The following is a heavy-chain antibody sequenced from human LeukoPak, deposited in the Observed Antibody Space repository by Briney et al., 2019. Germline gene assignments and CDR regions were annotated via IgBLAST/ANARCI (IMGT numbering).Heavy chain of an antibody. CDR1: GYTFTNYA. CDR3: ARVEYCNVGNCYFRPGAY. J-gene: IGHJ4*02. D-gene: IGHD2-15*01. V-gene: IGHV1-3*01. Sequence: GASVKVSCKASGYTFTNYAMHWVRQAPGQRLEWMGWVNAGNGNTKYSQEFQGRVTITRDTSTTTAYMELRNLRSDDTAVYYCARVEYCNVGNCYFRPGAYWGQGTLVTVSS. CDR2: VNAGNGNT.